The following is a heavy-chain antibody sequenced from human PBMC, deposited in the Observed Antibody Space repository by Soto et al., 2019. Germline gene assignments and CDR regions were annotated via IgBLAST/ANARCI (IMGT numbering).Heavy chain of an antibody. Sequence: PSENLSLTCAVYGGSFSGYYWSWIRQPPGKGLEWIGEINHSGSTNYNPSLKSRVTISVDTSENQFSLKLSSVTAADTAVYYCARGLNIVGATGWFDPWGQGTLVTVSS. D-gene: IGHD1-26*01. CDR2: INHSGST. J-gene: IGHJ5*02. CDR1: GGSFSGYY. CDR3: ARGLNIVGATGWFDP. V-gene: IGHV4-34*01.